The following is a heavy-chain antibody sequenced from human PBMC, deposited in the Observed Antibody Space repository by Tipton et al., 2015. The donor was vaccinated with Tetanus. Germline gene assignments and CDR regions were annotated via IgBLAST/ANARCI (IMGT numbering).Heavy chain of an antibody. CDR2: IYYSGTT. D-gene: IGHD3-16*01. CDR1: GGSIISADHY. Sequence: TLSLTCTVSGGSIISADHYWSWIRQPPGKGLEWIGYIYYSGTTYYSPSLKSRVTISVDTSKNQFSLRLSSVTAADTAVYYCARDHGITWGGMGYYHGMDVWGQGTTVTVSS. V-gene: IGHV4-30-4*01. J-gene: IGHJ6*02. CDR3: ARDHGITWGGMGYYHGMDV.